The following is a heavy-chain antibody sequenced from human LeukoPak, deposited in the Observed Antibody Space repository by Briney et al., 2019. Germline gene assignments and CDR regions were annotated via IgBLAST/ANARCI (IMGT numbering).Heavy chain of an antibody. CDR3: ARLKYYYDSSGYRAEYFQH. CDR1: GGSLSSYY. CDR2: IYYSGST. J-gene: IGHJ1*01. Sequence: SETLSLTCTVSGGSLSSYYWSWIRQPPGKGLEWIGYIYYSGSTNYNPSLKSRVTISVYTSKNQFSLKLSSLTAADTAVYYSARLKYYYDSSGYRAEYFQHWGQGTLVTVSS. D-gene: IGHD3-22*01. V-gene: IGHV4-59*01.